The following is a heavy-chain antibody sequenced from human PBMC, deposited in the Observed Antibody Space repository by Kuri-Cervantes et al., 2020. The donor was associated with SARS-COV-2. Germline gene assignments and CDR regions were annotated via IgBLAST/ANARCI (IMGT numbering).Heavy chain of an antibody. D-gene: IGHD3-22*01. CDR2: ISGSGGST. CDR3: ARDSDTTGYYWYFDL. Sequence: GGSLRLSCEASGFTFSSYAMRWVRQVPGKGLEWVSPISGSGGSTYYADSVKGRFTISRDNSKNTLYLQMNSLRAEDTAVYYCARDSDTTGYYWYFDLWGRGTLVTVSS. V-gene: IGHV3-23*01. J-gene: IGHJ2*01. CDR1: GFTFSSYA.